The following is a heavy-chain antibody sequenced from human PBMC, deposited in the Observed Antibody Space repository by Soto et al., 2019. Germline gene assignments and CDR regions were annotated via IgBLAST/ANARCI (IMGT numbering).Heavy chain of an antibody. CDR2: IYYSGST. CDR3: AVWGSYRYTPRYYFDY. V-gene: IGHV4-31*03. D-gene: IGHD3-16*02. CDR1: GGSISSGGYY. J-gene: IGHJ4*02. Sequence: SETLSITCTVSGGSISSGGYYWSWIRQHPGKGLEWIGYIYYSGSTYYNPSLKSRVTISVDTSKNQLSLKLSSVTAADTAVYYCAVWGSYRYTPRYYFDYWGQGTLVT.